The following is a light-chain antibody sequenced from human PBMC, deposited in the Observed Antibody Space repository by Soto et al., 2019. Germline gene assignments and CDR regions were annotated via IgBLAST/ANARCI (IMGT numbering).Light chain of an antibody. CDR3: GTWDSSLSAWL. J-gene: IGLJ3*02. CDR2: ENN. V-gene: IGLV1-51*02. Sequence: QSVLTQPPSVSAAPGQTVTVSCSGSSSNIGNNYVSWYQQLPGTAPKLLIYENNKRPPGIPDRFSGSKSGTSASLGITGLQTGDEADYYCGTWDSSLSAWLFGGGTKVTVL. CDR1: SSNIGNNY.